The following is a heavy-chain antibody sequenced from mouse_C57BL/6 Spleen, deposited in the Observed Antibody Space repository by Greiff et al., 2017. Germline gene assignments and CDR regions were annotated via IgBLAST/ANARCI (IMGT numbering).Heavy chain of an antibody. CDR3: ARKGNLYYFDY. CDR1: GYTFTDYY. J-gene: IGHJ2*01. D-gene: IGHD2-1*01. CDR2: INPNNGGT. Sequence: EVQLQQSGPELVKPGASVKISCKASGYTFTDYYMNWVKQSHGKSLEWIGDINPNNGGTSYNQKFKGKATLTVDKSSSTAYMELRSLTSEDSAVYYCARKGNLYYFDYWGQGTTLTVSS. V-gene: IGHV1-26*01.